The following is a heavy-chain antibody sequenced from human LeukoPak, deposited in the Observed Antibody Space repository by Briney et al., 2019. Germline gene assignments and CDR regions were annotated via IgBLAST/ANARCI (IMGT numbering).Heavy chain of an antibody. J-gene: IGHJ3*02. D-gene: IGHD3-9*01. Sequence: QSGGSLRLSCAASGFTFSSYWMHWVRHAPGKGLVWVSRIDSDGSTTNYADSVKGRFSISRFNAKETLYLQMNSLRVEDTAVYYCARGTDDIDIWGQGTLVTVSS. CDR2: IDSDGSTT. V-gene: IGHV3-74*01. CDR3: ARGTDDIDI. CDR1: GFTFSSYW.